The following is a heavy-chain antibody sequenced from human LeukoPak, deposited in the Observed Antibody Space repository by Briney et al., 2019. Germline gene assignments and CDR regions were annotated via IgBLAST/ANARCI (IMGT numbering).Heavy chain of an antibody. CDR1: GGSISSGSYY. Sequence: PSQTLSLTCTVSGGSISSGSYYWSWIRQPAGKGLEWIGRIYTSGSTNYNPSLKSRVTISVDTSKNPFSLKLSSVTAADTAVYYCARDRDWFDPWGQGTLVTVSS. D-gene: IGHD3-10*01. CDR3: ARDRDWFDP. CDR2: IYTSGST. J-gene: IGHJ5*02. V-gene: IGHV4-61*02.